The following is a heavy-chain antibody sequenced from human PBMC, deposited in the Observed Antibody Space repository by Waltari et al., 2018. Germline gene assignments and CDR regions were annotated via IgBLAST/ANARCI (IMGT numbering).Heavy chain of an antibody. Sequence: QVQLVQSGAEVKKPGASVKVSCKASGYHYTSSAMHWVRPAPGQRLEWMGGINAGNGNTKYSQKFQGRVTITRDTSASTAYMELSSLRSEDTAVYYCARGHSSSSWYAFDIWGQGTMVTVSS. J-gene: IGHJ3*02. V-gene: IGHV1-3*01. CDR2: INAGNGNT. D-gene: IGHD6-6*01. CDR3: ARGHSSSSWYAFDI. CDR1: GYHYTSSA.